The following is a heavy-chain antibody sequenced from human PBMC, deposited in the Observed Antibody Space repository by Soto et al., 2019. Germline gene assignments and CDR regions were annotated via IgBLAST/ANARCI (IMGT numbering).Heavy chain of an antibody. J-gene: IGHJ1*01. CDR1: GGSFSGYY. CDR2: INHSGST. Sequence: SETLSLTCAVYGGSFSGYYWSWIRQPPGKGLEWIGEINHSGSTNYNPSLKSRVTISVDTSKNQFSLKLSSVTAADTAVYYCAREPHDSSGWYRLAYFQHWGQGTLVTVSS. V-gene: IGHV4-34*01. CDR3: AREPHDSSGWYRLAYFQH. D-gene: IGHD6-19*01.